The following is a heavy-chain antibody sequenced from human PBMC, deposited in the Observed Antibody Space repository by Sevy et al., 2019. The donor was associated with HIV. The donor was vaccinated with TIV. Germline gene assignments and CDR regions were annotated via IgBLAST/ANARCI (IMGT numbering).Heavy chain of an antibody. CDR1: GYIFSDYN. CDR2: INPKSGDT. V-gene: IGHV1-2*06. Sequence: ASVKVSCKSTGYIFSDYNMHWVRQAPGQGLEWMALINPKSGDTIYAQRFRGRVSMTRDTSMSTAYMELSGLTSDDTAXXXXXXXXXXXXXXXLSFDIWGQGTMVTVSS. CDR3: XXXXXXXXXXXLSFDI. J-gene: IGHJ3*02.